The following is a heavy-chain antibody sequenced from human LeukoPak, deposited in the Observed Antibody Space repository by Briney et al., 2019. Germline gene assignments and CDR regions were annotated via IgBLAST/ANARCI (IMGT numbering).Heavy chain of an antibody. V-gene: IGHV1-69*05. CDR1: GGTFSSYA. D-gene: IGHD6-13*01. Sequence: VASVKVPCKASGGTFSSYAISWVRQAPGQGLEWMGGIIPIFGTANYAQKFQGRVTITTDESTSTAYMELSSLRSEDTAVYYCAREDSSSTPTGFDPWGQGTLVTVSS. J-gene: IGHJ5*02. CDR3: AREDSSSTPTGFDP. CDR2: IIPIFGTA.